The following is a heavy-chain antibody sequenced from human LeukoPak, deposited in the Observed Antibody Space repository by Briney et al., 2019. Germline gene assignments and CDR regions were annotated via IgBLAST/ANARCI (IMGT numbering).Heavy chain of an antibody. CDR2: IYYSGST. CDR3: ASRRDGYTTFDY. Sequence: SETLSLTCTVSGGSISSSSYYWGWIRQPPGKGLEWIGSIYYSGSTYYNPSLKSRVTISVDTSKNQFSLKLSSVTAADTAVYYCASRRDGYTTFDYWGQGTLVTVSS. J-gene: IGHJ4*02. D-gene: IGHD5-24*01. CDR1: GGSISSSSYY. V-gene: IGHV4-39*07.